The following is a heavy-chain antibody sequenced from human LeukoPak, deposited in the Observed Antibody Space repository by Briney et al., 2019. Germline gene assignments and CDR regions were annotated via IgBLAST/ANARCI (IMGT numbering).Heavy chain of an antibody. CDR2: IYHSGST. V-gene: IGHV4-38-2*02. D-gene: IGHD6-19*01. CDR1: GYSISSGYY. J-gene: IGHJ5*02. Sequence: PSETLSLTCAVSGYSISSGYYWGWIRQPPGKGLEWIGSIYHSGSTYYNPSLKSRVTISVDTSKNQFSLKLSSVTAAGTAVYYCAREYSSGPWGQGTLVTVSS. CDR3: AREYSSGP.